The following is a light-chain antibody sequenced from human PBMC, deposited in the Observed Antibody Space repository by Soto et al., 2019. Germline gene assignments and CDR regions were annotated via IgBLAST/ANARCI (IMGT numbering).Light chain of an antibody. V-gene: IGLV2-14*01. CDR1: SSDVGGYDF. CDR2: AVF. J-gene: IGLJ3*02. CDR3: SSYTNRGGWV. Sequence: QSALTQPASVSGSPGQSITIYCTGTSSDVGGYDFVSWYQHHPGKVPKLMIYAVFYRPSGVSNRFSGSKSGNTASLTISGLQAEDEADYYCSSYTNRGGWVSGGGTKVTVL.